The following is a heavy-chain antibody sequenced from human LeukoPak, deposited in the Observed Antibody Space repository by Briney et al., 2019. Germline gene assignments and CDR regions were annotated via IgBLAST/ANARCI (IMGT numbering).Heavy chain of an antibody. J-gene: IGHJ4*02. CDR2: INGNGGIR. V-gene: IGHV3-74*03. Sequence: GDSLRLSCAASGFQFSNYWMHWVRQVPGKGLFWVSRINGNGGIRTYADSVRGRFTISRGNSKNIVYLQLNSLRAEDTAIYYCISDSEGRSGGDSWGQGTLVTVSS. CDR3: ISDSEGRSGGDS. CDR1: GFQFSNYW. D-gene: IGHD3-10*01.